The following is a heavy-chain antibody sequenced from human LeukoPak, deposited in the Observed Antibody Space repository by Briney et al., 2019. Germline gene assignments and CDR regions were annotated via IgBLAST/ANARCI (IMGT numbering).Heavy chain of an antibody. D-gene: IGHD3-3*01. Sequence: SETPSLTCAVYGGSFSGYYWSWIRQPPGKGLGWIGEINHSGSTNYNPSLKSRVTISVDTSKNQFSLKLSSVTAADTAVYYCARVVTIFGVVNHFDYWGQGTLVTVSS. CDR2: INHSGST. CDR3: ARVVTIFGVVNHFDY. J-gene: IGHJ4*02. V-gene: IGHV4-34*01. CDR1: GGSFSGYY.